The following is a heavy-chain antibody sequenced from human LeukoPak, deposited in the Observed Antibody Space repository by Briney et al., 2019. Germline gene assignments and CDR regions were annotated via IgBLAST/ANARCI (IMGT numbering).Heavy chain of an antibody. D-gene: IGHD2-21*01. V-gene: IGHV4-39*01. CDR1: GGSISSSSYY. CDR2: IYYSGST. J-gene: IGHJ3*02. Sequence: PSETLSLTCTVSGGSISSSSYYWGWIRHPPGKGLEWIGGIYYSGSTYYNPSLKSRVTISVDTSKNQFSLKLSSVTAADTAAYYCANLIPLSPGFAFEIWGQGTMVPDSA. CDR3: ANLIPLSPGFAFEI.